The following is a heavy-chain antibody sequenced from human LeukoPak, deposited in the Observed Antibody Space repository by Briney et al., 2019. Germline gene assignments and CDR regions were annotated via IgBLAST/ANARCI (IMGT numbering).Heavy chain of an antibody. J-gene: IGHJ6*03. CDR2: INHSGST. V-gene: IGHV4-34*01. CDR1: GGSFSGFY. CDR3: ARGDTLVRGVHMDV. D-gene: IGHD3-10*01. Sequence: PSETLSLTCAVYGGSFSGFYWTWIRQPPGKGLEWIGEINHSGSTNYNPSLKSRVTMSVDTTTSQFSLTLSSVTAADTAVYYCARGDTLVRGVHMDVWGKGTTVTVSS.